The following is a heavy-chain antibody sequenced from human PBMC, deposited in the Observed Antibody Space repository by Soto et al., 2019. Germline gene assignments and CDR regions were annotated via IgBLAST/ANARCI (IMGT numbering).Heavy chain of an antibody. D-gene: IGHD2-15*01. Sequence: GGSLRLSCAASGFTFSSYGMHWVRQAPGKGLEWVAVIWYDGSNKYYADSVKGRFTISRDNSKNTLYLQMNSLRAEDTAVYYCARDYHQVVAATPLDFDYWGQGTLVTVSS. V-gene: IGHV3-33*01. CDR2: IWYDGSNK. CDR1: GFTFSSYG. CDR3: ARDYHQVVAATPLDFDY. J-gene: IGHJ4*02.